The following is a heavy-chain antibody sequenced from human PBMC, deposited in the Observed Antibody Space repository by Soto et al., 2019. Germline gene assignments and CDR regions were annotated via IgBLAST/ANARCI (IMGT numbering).Heavy chain of an antibody. Sequence: PRSVTCAVGGGWIGSGGYSRRWIRQPPGKGLEWIGYIYHSGSTYYNPSLKSRVTISVDRSKNPFSLELSSVNAADTAVYYCASADYGDYVWSDPWGQGNLVTSPQ. CDR1: GGWIGSGGYS. CDR3: ASADYGDYVWSDP. J-gene: IGHJ5*02. V-gene: IGHV4-30-2*01. D-gene: IGHD4-17*01. CDR2: IYHSGST.